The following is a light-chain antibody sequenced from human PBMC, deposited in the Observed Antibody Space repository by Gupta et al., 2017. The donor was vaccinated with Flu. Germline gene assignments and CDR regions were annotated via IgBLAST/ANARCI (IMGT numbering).Light chain of an antibody. CDR1: QDITTY. V-gene: IGKV1-33*01. CDR2: DAS. CDR3: QQYPGT. Sequence: TQSPSSLSASVGDRVTITCQASQDITTYVNWDQQKPGKAPKVLIYDASRLGTGVPSRFNGRGYGTHFSFTISSLLPEDVGTYYCQQYPGTFGQGTTLEI. J-gene: IGKJ2*02.